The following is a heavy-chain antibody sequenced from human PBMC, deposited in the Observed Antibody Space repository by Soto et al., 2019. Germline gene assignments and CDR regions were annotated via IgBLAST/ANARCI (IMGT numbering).Heavy chain of an antibody. CDR3: ASRRGYSYGSSYFDY. CDR1: GGSIRSSSYY. CDR2: IYYSGST. V-gene: IGHV4-39*07. Sequence: PSETLSLTCTFSGGSIRSSSYYLGWIRQPPGKGLEWIGSIYYSGSTYYNPSLKSRVTISVDTSKNQFSLKLSSVTAADTAVYYCASRRGYSYGSSYFDYWGQGTLVTVSS. J-gene: IGHJ4*02. D-gene: IGHD5-18*01.